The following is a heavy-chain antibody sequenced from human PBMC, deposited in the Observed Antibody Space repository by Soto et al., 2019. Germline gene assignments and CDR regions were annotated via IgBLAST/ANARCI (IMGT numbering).Heavy chain of an antibody. CDR3: ARGSTGYSRSWYRY. D-gene: IGHD6-13*01. J-gene: IGHJ4*02. CDR2: IYYSGST. Sequence: PSETLSLTCTVSGGSISSYYWSWIRQPPGKGLEWIGYIYYSGSTNYNPSLKSRVTISVDTSKNQFSLKLSSVTAADTAVYYCARGSTGYSRSWYRYWGQGTLVTVSS. V-gene: IGHV4-59*08. CDR1: GGSISSYY.